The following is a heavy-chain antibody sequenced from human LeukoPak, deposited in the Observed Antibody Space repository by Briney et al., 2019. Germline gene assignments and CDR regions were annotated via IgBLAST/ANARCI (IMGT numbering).Heavy chain of an antibody. Sequence: KVSETLSLTCAVYGGSFSGYYWSWIRQPPGKGLEWIGEINHSGSTNYNPSLKSRVTISVDTSKNQFSLKLSSVTAADTAVYYCARAGYYDSSGYYYWGQGTLVTVSS. D-gene: IGHD3-22*01. CDR2: INHSGST. V-gene: IGHV4-34*01. J-gene: IGHJ4*02. CDR1: GGSFSGYY. CDR3: ARAGYYDSSGYYY.